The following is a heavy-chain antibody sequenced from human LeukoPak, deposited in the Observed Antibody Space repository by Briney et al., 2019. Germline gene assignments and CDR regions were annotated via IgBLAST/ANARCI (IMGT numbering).Heavy chain of an antibody. V-gene: IGHV3-48*03. D-gene: IGHD6-13*01. Sequence: PGGSRRLSCAAAGFTFTYYEMNWVRQPQGKGLEWASYISTSGATIYYADSVKGRFTISRDNAKSSLFLQMNSLRAEDTGVYYCARATFSSSGHSYWGQGTLVTVSS. CDR3: ARATFSSSGHSY. J-gene: IGHJ4*02. CDR1: GFTFTYYE. CDR2: ISTSGATI.